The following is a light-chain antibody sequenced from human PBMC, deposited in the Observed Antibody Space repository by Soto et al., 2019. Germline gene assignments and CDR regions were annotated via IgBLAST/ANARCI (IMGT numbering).Light chain of an antibody. CDR3: DEYGRP. CDR2: GAS. V-gene: IGKV3-20*01. CDR1: QSVTSYY. Sequence: EIVLTQSPGTLSLSPGERATLSSRSRQSVTSYYLAWYQQKPGQAPRLLINGASRLATGIPDRFSGSGSGTDFTLTISRLEPEEYAGYYCDEYGRPFGQGTKVDLK. J-gene: IGKJ1*01.